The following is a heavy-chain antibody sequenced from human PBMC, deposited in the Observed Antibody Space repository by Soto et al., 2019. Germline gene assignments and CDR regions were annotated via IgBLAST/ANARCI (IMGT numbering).Heavy chain of an antibody. CDR1: GLSVSGSY. CDR2: MYSGGSR. V-gene: IGHV3-53*02. J-gene: IGHJ4*02. CDR3: ARGLFVVRGVSFDT. D-gene: IGHD3-10*01. Sequence: EVQLVETGGGLIQPGGSVRLSCVASGLSVSGSYMNWVRQAPGEGLEWVSVMYSGGSRYYADYVKGRFTISRDDSKHIFHPQTNDLEVGDTAVYYCARGLFVVRGVSFDTWGQGTLVRVSS.